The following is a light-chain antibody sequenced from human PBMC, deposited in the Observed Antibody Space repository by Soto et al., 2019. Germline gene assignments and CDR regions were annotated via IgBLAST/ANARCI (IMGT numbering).Light chain of an antibody. Sequence: DIQMTQSPSTLSASVGDRVAITCRASQSISIWLAWYQQKPGKAPKLLIYNASSLESGVPSRFSGSGSGTEFTLTISSLQPDDFATYYCQQYNDYSWTFGQGTKVEIK. J-gene: IGKJ1*01. V-gene: IGKV1-5*03. CDR2: NAS. CDR1: QSISIW. CDR3: QQYNDYSWT.